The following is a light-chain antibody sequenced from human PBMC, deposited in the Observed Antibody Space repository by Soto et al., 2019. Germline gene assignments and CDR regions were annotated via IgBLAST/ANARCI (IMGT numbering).Light chain of an antibody. V-gene: IGLV2-8*01. CDR2: DVN. CDR1: SSDVGAYIF. J-gene: IGLJ1*01. CDR3: VSFAGGTYV. Sequence: QSVLTQPPSASGSPGQSVTISCTGTSSDVGAYIFVSWYQQHPGKAPKLMVYDVNRRPPGVPDRFFGSKSGNTASLTVSGLQAEDEADYYCVSFAGGTYVFGTRTKVTVL.